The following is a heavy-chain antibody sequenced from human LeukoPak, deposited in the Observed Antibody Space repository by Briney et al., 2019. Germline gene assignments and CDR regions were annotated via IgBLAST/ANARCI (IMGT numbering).Heavy chain of an antibody. Sequence: GSLRLSCAASGFTVSSNYLSWVRQAPGKGLEYVSIIYSGGSTYYADAVKGRFTISRDNSKNTLYLQMNSLRAEDTAVYYCARAAPGGEYYFDYWGQGTLVTVSS. CDR2: IYSGGST. CDR1: GFTVSSNY. CDR3: ARAAPGGEYYFDY. D-gene: IGHD6-6*01. V-gene: IGHV3-53*01. J-gene: IGHJ4*02.